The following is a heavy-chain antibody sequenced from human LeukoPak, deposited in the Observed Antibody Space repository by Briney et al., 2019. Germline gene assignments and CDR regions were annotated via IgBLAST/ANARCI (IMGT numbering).Heavy chain of an antibody. D-gene: IGHD5-18*01. V-gene: IGHV3-48*03. J-gene: IGHJ4*02. Sequence: GGSLRLPFAASGFPSSIFEINGVPQPRGKGLEWISYISSSGDTTYYADSVKGRFTFSRDNAKKSLSLQMSSLRAEDTAVYYCASHSTIWGQGTLVTVSS. CDR1: GFPSSIFE. CDR3: ASHSTI. CDR2: ISSSGDTT.